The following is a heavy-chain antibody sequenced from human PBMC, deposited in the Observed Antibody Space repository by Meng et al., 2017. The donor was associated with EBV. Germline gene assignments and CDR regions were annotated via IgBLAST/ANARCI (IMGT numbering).Heavy chain of an antibody. CDR3: ASESGRGYTPDY. D-gene: IGHD3-10*01. CDR1: GGPFRYYA. V-gene: IGHV1-69*01. CDR2: FLPRLGAP. Sequence: QVQLVQSAAGVKKSGSSVKGSCKTAGGPFRYYAISWVRQAPGQGLEWLGGFLPRLGAPNYAQKFHGRVKITADESTSTHYMDLSSLRSEDTAIYYCASESGRGYTPDYWGQGTLVTVSS. J-gene: IGHJ4*02.